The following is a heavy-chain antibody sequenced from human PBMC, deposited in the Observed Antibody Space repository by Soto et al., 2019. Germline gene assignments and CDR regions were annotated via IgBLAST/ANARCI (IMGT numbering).Heavy chain of an antibody. CDR1: GGSISSYY. V-gene: IGHV4-59*01. J-gene: IGHJ4*02. D-gene: IGHD6-19*01. CDR2: IYYSGST. CDR3: AREHISGWYLRYFDY. Sequence: PSETLSLTCTVSGGSISSYYWSWIRQPPGKGLEWIGQIYYSGSTKYNPSLKSRVTISVDTSKNQFSLNLTSVTAADTAVYYCAREHISGWYLRYFDYWGQGARVT.